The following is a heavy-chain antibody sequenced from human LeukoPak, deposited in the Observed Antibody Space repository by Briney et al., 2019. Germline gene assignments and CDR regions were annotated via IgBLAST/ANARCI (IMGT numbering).Heavy chain of an antibody. CDR3: ARDYWLGNRGLFYFNY. CDR1: GFMFEDYA. V-gene: IGHV3-9*01. CDR2: ITWNSAKI. D-gene: IGHD3-16*01. Sequence: SLRLSCAASGFMFEDYAMHWVRQGPGKALEWVAGITWNSAKIGYADSVKGRFTISRDNAKNLLFLQMNSLRVEDTAVYYCARDYWLGNRGLFYFNYWGQGTLVTVSS. J-gene: IGHJ4*02.